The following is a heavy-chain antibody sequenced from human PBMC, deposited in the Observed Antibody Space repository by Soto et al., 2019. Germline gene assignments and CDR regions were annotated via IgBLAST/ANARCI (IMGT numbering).Heavy chain of an antibody. D-gene: IGHD2-21*02. CDR3: GRKDKCGYCKWFDP. CDR2: IFPSDSDP. CDR1: GCNFTSSW. Sequence: GESLDISCRTSGCNFTSSWIAWERQMPGKGLGWMGIIFPSDSDPRYSPPLQGQVTISADSSTSTVFLQWPSVKASDTAVYLWGRKDKCGYCKWFDPWGQGTLVTVSS. J-gene: IGHJ5*02. V-gene: IGHV5-51*01.